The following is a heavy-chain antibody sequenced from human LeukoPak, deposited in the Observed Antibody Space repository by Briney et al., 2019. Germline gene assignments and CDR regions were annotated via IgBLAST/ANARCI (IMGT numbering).Heavy chain of an antibody. CDR3: ATSAPNYGDYVLWDY. Sequence: GGSLRLSCAASGFTFSSYAMHWVRQAPGKGLEWVAVISYDGSNKYYADSVKGRFTISRDNSKNTLYLQMNSLRAEDTAVHYCATSAPNYGDYVLWDYWGQGTLVTVSS. D-gene: IGHD4-17*01. CDR2: ISYDGSNK. J-gene: IGHJ4*02. CDR1: GFTFSSYA. V-gene: IGHV3-30-3*01.